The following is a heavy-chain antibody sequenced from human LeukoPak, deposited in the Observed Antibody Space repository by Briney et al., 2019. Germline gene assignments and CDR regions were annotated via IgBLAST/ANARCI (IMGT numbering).Heavy chain of an antibody. Sequence: GGSLRLSCAASGLTFSSYGMHWVRQALGKGLEWVAFIRYDESSKYYADSVKGRFTISRDNSKSTLYLQMNSLRTEDTGVYYCAKDRHDGKDYWGQGTLVTVSS. D-gene: IGHD4-23*01. J-gene: IGHJ4*02. CDR1: GLTFSSYG. V-gene: IGHV3-30*02. CDR3: AKDRHDGKDY. CDR2: IRYDESSK.